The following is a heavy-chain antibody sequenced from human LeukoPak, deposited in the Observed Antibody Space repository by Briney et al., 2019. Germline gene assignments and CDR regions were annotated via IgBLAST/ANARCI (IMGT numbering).Heavy chain of an antibody. J-gene: IGHJ4*02. CDR3: ARGSTVVTQDY. CDR2: ISSSSSYI. CDR1: GFTFSSYS. D-gene: IGHD4-23*01. V-gene: IGHV3-21*01. Sequence: GGSLRLSCAASGFTFSSYSMNWVRQAPGKGLEWGSSISSSSSYIYYADSVKGRFTISRDNAKNSLYLQMNSLRAEDTAVYYCARGSTVVTQDYWGQGTLVTVSS.